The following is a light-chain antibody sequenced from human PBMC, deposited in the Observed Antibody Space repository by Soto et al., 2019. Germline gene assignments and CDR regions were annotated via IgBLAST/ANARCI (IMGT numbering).Light chain of an antibody. J-gene: IGKJ1*01. Sequence: DIQMTQSPSTLSASVGDGVAITFRASQSISSWLAWYQQKPGKAPKLLIYKASSLESGVPSRFSGSGSGTDFTLTTSRLEPEDFAVYYCQQYGSSPWTFGQGTKVDIK. V-gene: IGKV1-5*03. CDR3: QQYGSSPWT. CDR1: QSISSW. CDR2: KAS.